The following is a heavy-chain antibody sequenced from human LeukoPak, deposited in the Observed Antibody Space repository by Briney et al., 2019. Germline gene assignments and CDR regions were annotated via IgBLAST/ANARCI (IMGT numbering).Heavy chain of an antibody. CDR1: GFTFSSYS. V-gene: IGHV3-21*01. J-gene: IGHJ3*02. Sequence: GGSLRLSCAASGFTFSSYSINWVRQAPGKGLEWVSSISSGSGHIYYADSVRGRFTISRDNAENSLYLQMNSLRAEDTAVYYCARGGSGATKDDAFDIWGQGTMVTVFS. CDR3: ARGGSGATKDDAFDI. D-gene: IGHD3-10*01. CDR2: ISSGSGHI.